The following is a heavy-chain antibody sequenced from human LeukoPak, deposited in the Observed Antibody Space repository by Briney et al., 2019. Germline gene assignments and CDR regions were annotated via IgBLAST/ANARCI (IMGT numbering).Heavy chain of an antibody. CDR1: GFTFSSFA. V-gene: IGHV3-23*01. CDR2: ISGSGGRT. J-gene: IGHJ4*02. D-gene: IGHD6-13*01. CDR3: AKCGSSWYYFDY. Sequence: GGSLRLSCAASGFTFSSFAMSWVRQAPGKGLEWVSAISGSGGRTYYADSVKGRFTISRDNSKNTLYLQMNSLRAEDTAVYYCAKCGSSWYYFDYWGQGTLVTVSS.